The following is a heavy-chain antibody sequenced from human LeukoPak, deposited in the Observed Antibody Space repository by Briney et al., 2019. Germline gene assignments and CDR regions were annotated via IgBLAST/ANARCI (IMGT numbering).Heavy chain of an antibody. J-gene: IGHJ3*02. V-gene: IGHV1-58*02. Sequence: GTSVKVSYKASGFTFTSSAMQWVRQARGQRLEWIGWIVVGSGNTNYAQKFQERVTITRDMSTSTAYMELSSLRSEDTAVYYCAADSSGDDAFDIWGQGTMVTVSS. D-gene: IGHD3-22*01. CDR2: IVVGSGNT. CDR1: GFTFTSSA. CDR3: AADSSGDDAFDI.